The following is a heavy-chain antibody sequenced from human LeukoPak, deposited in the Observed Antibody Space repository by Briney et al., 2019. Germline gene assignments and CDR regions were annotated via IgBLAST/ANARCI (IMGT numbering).Heavy chain of an antibody. CDR1: GGSFSGYY. CDR2: INHSGST. V-gene: IGHV4-34*01. D-gene: IGHD3-22*01. CDR3: ARGYDDSSGYYNFDY. Sequence: PSETLSLTCAVYGGSFSGYYWSWIRQPPGKGLEWIGEINHSGSTNYNPSLKSRVTISVDTSKNQFSLKLSSVTAADTAVYYCARGYDDSSGYYNFDYWGQGTLVTVSS. J-gene: IGHJ4*02.